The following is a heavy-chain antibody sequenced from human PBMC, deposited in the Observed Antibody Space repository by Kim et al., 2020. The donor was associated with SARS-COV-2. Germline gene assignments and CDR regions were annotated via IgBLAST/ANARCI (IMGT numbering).Heavy chain of an antibody. V-gene: IGHV3-9*01. CDR2: ISWNSGSI. CDR3: AGYGDYAGA. D-gene: IGHD4-17*01. Sequence: GGSLRLSCAASGFTFDDYAMHWVRQAPGKGPEWVSGISWNSGSIGYADSVKGRFTISRDNAKNSLYLQMNSLRAEDTALYYCAGYGDYAGAWGQGTLVTV. CDR1: GFTFDDYA. J-gene: IGHJ4*02.